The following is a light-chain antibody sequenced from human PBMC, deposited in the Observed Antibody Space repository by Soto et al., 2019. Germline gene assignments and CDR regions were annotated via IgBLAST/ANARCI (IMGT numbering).Light chain of an antibody. J-gene: IGLJ3*02. CDR1: SSNIAAVYD. Sequence: QSVLTQPPSVSGAPGQRVTISCTGTSSNIAAVYDVQWYQQLPGTAPKLLIYSNSNRPSGVPDRFSGSRSGTSASLAITGLQTEDEADYYCQSYDSSLSGWVFGGGTKLTVL. CDR2: SNS. V-gene: IGLV1-40*01. CDR3: QSYDSSLSGWV.